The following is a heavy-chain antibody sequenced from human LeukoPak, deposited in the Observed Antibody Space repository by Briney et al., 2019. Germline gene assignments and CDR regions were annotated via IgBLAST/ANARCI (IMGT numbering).Heavy chain of an antibody. CDR1: GYSFTSCW. CDR3: ARARGDHYSFDY. CDR2: IDPSDSYT. D-gene: IGHD3-10*01. J-gene: IGHJ4*02. V-gene: IGHV5-10-1*01. Sequence: GESLKISCKGYGYSFTSCWIIWVRQMPGKGLGWMGRIDPSDSYTNYSPSLQGHVTISADKSISAAYLQWSNLKASDTAMYYCARARGDHYSFDYWGQGTLVTVSS.